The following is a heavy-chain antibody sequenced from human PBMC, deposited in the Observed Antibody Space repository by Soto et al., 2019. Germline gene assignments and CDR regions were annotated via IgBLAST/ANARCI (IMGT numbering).Heavy chain of an antibody. CDR2: IYSGGST. V-gene: IGHV3-53*01. CDR3: ARGYYDILTGYYYYAMDV. Sequence: EVQLVESGGGLIQPGGSLRLSCAASGFTVSSNYMSWVRQAPGKGLEWVSVIYSGGSTYYADSVKGRFTISRDNSKNTLYLQMNSLRAEDRAVYYCARGYYDILTGYYYYAMDVWGQGTTVTVSS. CDR1: GFTVSSNY. J-gene: IGHJ6*02. D-gene: IGHD3-9*01.